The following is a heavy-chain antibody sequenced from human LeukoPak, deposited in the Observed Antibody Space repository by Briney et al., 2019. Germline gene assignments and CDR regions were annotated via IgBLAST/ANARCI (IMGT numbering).Heavy chain of an antibody. CDR3: ARAGNRGSVDY. V-gene: IGHV3-7*01. CDR1: EFTFSVYW. D-gene: IGHD3-10*01. J-gene: IGHJ4*02. CDR2: INQDESET. Sequence: PGGSLRLSCQASEFTFSVYWMSWFRQAPGKGLEWVANINQDESETYYVDSVEGRFTISRDNAKNSLYLQMNSLRAEDTAVYFCARAGNRGSVDYWGQGTLVTVSS.